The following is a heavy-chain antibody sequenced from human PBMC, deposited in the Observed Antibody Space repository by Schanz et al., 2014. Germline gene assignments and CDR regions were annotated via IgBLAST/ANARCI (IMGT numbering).Heavy chain of an antibody. D-gene: IGHD2-2*01. CDR3: AKRCSSTSCSHGAFDM. V-gene: IGHV3-53*01. CDR1: GFTVSSNY. J-gene: IGHJ3*02. CDR2: IYSDGRT. Sequence: EVQLVESGGGLIQPGGSLRLSCVASGFTVSSNYMSRVRQAPGKGLEWVSVIYSDGRTYYGDSVKGRFTISRDNSKNTLYLQMNSLRDEDTAMYYCAKRCSSTSCSHGAFDMWGQGTMVTVSS.